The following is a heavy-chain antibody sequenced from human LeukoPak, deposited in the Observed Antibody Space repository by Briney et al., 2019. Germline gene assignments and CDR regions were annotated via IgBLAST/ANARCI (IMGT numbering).Heavy chain of an antibody. CDR1: GFTVSSNY. J-gene: IGHJ5*02. CDR2: LYSGGRT. Sequence: PGGSLRLSCAASGFTVSSNYMSWVRQAPGKGLEWVSVLYSGGRTYYADSAKGRFTISRDNSKNTLFLQMNSLRVEDTAVYYCARDLPTGPRFDPWGQGTLVTVSS. V-gene: IGHV3-66*01. CDR3: ARDLPTGPRFDP.